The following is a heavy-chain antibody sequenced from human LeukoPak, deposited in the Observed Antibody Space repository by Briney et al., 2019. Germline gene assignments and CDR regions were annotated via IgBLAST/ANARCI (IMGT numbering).Heavy chain of an antibody. D-gene: IGHD3-10*01. J-gene: IGHJ6*02. CDR3: ARALSSGSYPYYYYGMDV. V-gene: IGHV1-69*04. CDR1: GGTFSSYA. Sequence: ASVKVSCKASGGTFSSYAISWVRQAPGQGLEWMGRIIPILGIANYAQKFQGRVTITADKSTSTAYMELSSLRSEDTAVYYCARALSSGSYPYYYYGMDVWGQGTTVTVSS. CDR2: IIPILGIA.